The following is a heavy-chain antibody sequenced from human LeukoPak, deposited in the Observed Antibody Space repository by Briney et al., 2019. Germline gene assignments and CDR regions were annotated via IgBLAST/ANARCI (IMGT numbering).Heavy chain of an antibody. CDR3: AREYYYDSSAYYRYFDY. CDR2: IYYSGST. Sequence: SETLSLTCTVSGGSISSYYWSWIRQPAGKGLEWIGRIYYSGSTNFNPSLKSRVTLSIDTSKNQFSLNLSSVTAADTAVYYCAREYYYDSSAYYRYFDYWGQGALVTVSS. J-gene: IGHJ4*02. D-gene: IGHD3-22*01. CDR1: GGSISSYY. V-gene: IGHV4-4*07.